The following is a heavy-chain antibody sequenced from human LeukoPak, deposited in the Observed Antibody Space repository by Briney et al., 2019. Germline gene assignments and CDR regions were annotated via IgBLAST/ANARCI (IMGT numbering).Heavy chain of an antibody. Sequence: GGSLRLSCTASGFTFGDYAMSWVRQAPGKGLVWVSRINPDGSTTTYADSVEGRFTISRDNAKNTLYLQMSSLRAEDTAVYYCARVGVGMYHFDHWGQGTLVTVSS. V-gene: IGHV3-74*01. CDR3: ARVGVGMYHFDH. D-gene: IGHD2-2*01. J-gene: IGHJ4*02. CDR1: GFTFGDYA. CDR2: INPDGSTT.